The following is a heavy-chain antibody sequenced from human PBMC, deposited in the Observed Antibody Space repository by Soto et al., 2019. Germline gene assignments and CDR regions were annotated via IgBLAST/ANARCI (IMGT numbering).Heavy chain of an antibody. D-gene: IGHD2-15*01. Sequence: QVQLVESGGGLVKPGGSLRLSCAASGFTFSHYYMTWIRQAPGKGLEWVSYISGSGSNIYYADSVRGRFTISRDNAKNSLSLQMNSLRAEDTAVYFCAREVRGFCTGPSCYGFDYWGQGALVTVSS. CDR2: ISGSGSNI. CDR1: GFTFSHYY. J-gene: IGHJ4*02. V-gene: IGHV3-11*01. CDR3: AREVRGFCTGPSCYGFDY.